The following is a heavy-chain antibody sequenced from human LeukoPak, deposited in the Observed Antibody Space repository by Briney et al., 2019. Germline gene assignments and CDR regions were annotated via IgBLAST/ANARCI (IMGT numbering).Heavy chain of an antibody. D-gene: IGHD1-14*01. CDR3: AREILGGFNPGAY. J-gene: IGHJ4*02. V-gene: IGHV4-4*02. CDR2: IHRSGSP. CDR1: LDSTTSNF. Sequence: SETLSLTCTVSLDSTTSNFWSWVRQPPGKGLEWIGEIHRSGSPNYNPSLQSRVTISIDRSRNQIVLELSSVTTADTAFYYCAREILGGFNPGAYWGQGTLVTVSS.